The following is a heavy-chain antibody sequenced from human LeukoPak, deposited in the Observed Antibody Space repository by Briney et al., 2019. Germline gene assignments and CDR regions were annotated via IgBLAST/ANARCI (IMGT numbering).Heavy chain of an antibody. CDR2: TRNKANSYTT. CDR1: GSTCSDHY. Sequence: GGSLRLSCAASGSTCSDHYMDWVRQAPGKGLEWVGRTRNKANSYTTEYAASVKGRFTISRDDSKNSLYLQMNSLTTEDTAVYYCARETLSGWDWGQGTLVTVSS. CDR3: ARETLSGWD. V-gene: IGHV3-72*01. D-gene: IGHD6-19*01. J-gene: IGHJ4*02.